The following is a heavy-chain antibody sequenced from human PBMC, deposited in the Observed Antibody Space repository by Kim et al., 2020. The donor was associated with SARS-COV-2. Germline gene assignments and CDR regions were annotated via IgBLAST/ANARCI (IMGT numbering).Heavy chain of an antibody. D-gene: IGHD3-9*01. CDR1: GFTFSDYY. J-gene: IGHJ4*02. V-gene: IGHV3-11*01. CDR2: ISRRGDTL. Sequence: GSLRLSCAASGFTFSDYYMSWIRQAPGKGLEWVAFISRRGDTLFYADSVKGRFTISRDNVRNSLYLQMNSLRAEDTAVYYCARDRYYFEYWGQEVLVTV. CDR3: ARDRYYFEY.